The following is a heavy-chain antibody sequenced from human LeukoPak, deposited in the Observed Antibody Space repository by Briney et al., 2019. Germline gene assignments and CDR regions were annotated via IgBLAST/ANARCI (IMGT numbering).Heavy chain of an antibody. Sequence: GESLKISCEGSGYSFSDYWIGWVRQMPGKGLEWMGIILPSDSDTRYSPSFQGQVTISADKSISTAYLQWSSLRAEDTAVYYCASGYYYDSSGYYGDAFDIWGQGTMVTVSS. CDR3: ASGYYYDSSGYYGDAFDI. J-gene: IGHJ3*02. CDR2: ILPSDSDT. CDR1: GYSFSDYW. V-gene: IGHV5-51*01. D-gene: IGHD3-22*01.